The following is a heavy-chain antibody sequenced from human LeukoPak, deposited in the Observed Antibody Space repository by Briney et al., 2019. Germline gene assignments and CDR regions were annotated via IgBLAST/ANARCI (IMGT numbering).Heavy chain of an antibody. CDR1: GLSVSSNF. D-gene: IGHD6-19*01. CDR3: ASWPVGWYGEDS. CDR2: IYGGGST. V-gene: IGHV3-53*01. J-gene: IGHJ4*02. Sequence: GGSLRLSCAATGLSVSSNFMSWVRQAPGKGLGWVSVIYGGGSTYYADSVKGRFTISRDTPKNTLYLQMNSLRVEDTAVYYCASWPVGWYGEDSWGQGTLVTVSS.